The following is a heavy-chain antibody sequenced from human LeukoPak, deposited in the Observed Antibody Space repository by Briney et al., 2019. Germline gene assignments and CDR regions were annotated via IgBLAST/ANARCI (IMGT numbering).Heavy chain of an antibody. J-gene: IGHJ6*03. V-gene: IGHV3-13*01. CDR3: ARGGDFGYSYGGYYYMDV. D-gene: IGHD5-18*01. Sequence: GASLRFCGAASEITISCYDMYLVRQPAGQGLGWVSTIGTNADTYYLASVKGRFTISRENAKNSLYLQMNSLRAGDTAVYYCARGGDFGYSYGGYYYMDVWGKGTTVTVSS. CDR2: IGTNADT. CDR1: EITISCYD.